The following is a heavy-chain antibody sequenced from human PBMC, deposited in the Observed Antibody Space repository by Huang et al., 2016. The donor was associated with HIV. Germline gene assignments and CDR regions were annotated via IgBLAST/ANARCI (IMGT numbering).Heavy chain of an antibody. CDR2: IIPGFGTR. CDR1: GGSFNNFG. D-gene: IGHD3-16*01. CDR3: AKRGGAWGSPYAFDL. Sequence: QVQLVQSGAEVRKPGSSVTVSCRASGGSFNNFGINWGRQAPGKGLEWMGGIIPGFGTRNDAQRFQGRVTITAYETTGVVYMELSSLRSDDTAVYFCAKRGGAWGSPYAFDLWGPGTMVTVSS. J-gene: IGHJ3*01. V-gene: IGHV1-69*13.